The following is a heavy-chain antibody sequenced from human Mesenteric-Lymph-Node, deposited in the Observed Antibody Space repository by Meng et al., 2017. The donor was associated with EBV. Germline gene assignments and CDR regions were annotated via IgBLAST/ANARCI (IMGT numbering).Heavy chain of an antibody. V-gene: IGHV4-39*01. CDR1: GGSISSSSYY. Sequence: QLQLQGSGPGLVKPSETLSLTCTVSGGSISSSSYYWGWIRQPPGKGLEWIGSIFHSGSSYYNPSLKSRVTISVDTSKNQFSLKLSSVTAADTAVYYCARRGIAAAVGRFDPWGQGTLVTVSS. CDR3: ARRGIAAAVGRFDP. J-gene: IGHJ5*02. D-gene: IGHD6-13*01. CDR2: IFHSGSS.